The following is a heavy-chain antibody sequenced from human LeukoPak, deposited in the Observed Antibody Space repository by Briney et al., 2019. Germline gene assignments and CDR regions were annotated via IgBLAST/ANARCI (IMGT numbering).Heavy chain of an antibody. J-gene: IGHJ5*02. CDR1: GGSISSGSYY. Sequence: PSETLSLTCTVSGGSISSGSYYWSWIRQPAGKGLEWVGRIYTSGSTNYNPSLKSRVTISVDTSKNQFSLKLSSVTAADTAVYYCARESVVPAAIPSKRWFDPWGQGTLVTVSS. D-gene: IGHD2-2*02. CDR3: ARESVVPAAIPSKRWFDP. CDR2: IYTSGST. V-gene: IGHV4-61*02.